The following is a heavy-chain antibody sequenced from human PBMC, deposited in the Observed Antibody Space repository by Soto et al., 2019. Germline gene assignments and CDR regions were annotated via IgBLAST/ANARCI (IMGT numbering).Heavy chain of an antibody. CDR3: ARGILI. CDR1: GGSISSGGYY. J-gene: IGHJ4*02. CDR2: ISHSGNT. Sequence: QVQLQESGPGLVKPSQTLSLTCTVSGGSISSGGYYWNWIRQHPVQGLEWIGHISHSGNTYYNPSLKRRVDISVDTSENQFSLKLNSVTAADTAVYYCARGILIWGQGTLVTVSS. D-gene: IGHD2-8*01. V-gene: IGHV4-31*03.